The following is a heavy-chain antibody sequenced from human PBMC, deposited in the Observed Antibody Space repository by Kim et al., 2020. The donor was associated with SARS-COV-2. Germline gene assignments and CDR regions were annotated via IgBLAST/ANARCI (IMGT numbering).Heavy chain of an antibody. CDR1: GGSISSSNW. J-gene: IGHJ4*02. Sequence: SETLSLTCAVSGGSISSSNWWSWVRQPPGKGLEWIGEIYHSGSTNYNPSLKSRVTISVDKSKNQFSLKLSSVTAADTAVYYCARLEEAMGLYGDYCYFDYWGQGTLVTVSS. D-gene: IGHD4-17*01. CDR2: IYHSGST. CDR3: ARLEEAMGLYGDYCYFDY. V-gene: IGHV4-4*02.